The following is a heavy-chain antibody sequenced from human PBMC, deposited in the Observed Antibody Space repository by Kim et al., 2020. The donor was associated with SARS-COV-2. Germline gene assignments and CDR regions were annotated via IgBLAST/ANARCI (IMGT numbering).Heavy chain of an antibody. CDR2: ISYDGSNK. Sequence: GGSLRLSCAASGFTFSSYGMHWVRQAPGKGLEWVAVISYDGSNKYYADSVKGRFTISRDNSKNTLYLQMNSLRAEDTAVYYCAKVKGGATTTLHYYYGMDVWGQGTTVTVSS. D-gene: IGHD1-26*01. J-gene: IGHJ6*02. CDR3: AKVKGGATTTLHYYYGMDV. V-gene: IGHV3-30*18. CDR1: GFTFSSYG.